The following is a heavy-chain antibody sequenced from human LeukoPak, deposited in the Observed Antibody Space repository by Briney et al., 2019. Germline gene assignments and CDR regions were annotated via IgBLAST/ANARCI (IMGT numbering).Heavy chain of an antibody. V-gene: IGHV4-34*01. J-gene: IGHJ6*02. CDR2: INHSGST. CDR3: ARERRDGYNYYYYYGMDV. D-gene: IGHD5-24*01. CDR1: GGSFSGYY. Sequence: SETLSLTCAVYGGSFSGYYWSWIRQPPGKGLEWIGEINHSGSTNYNPSLTSRVTISVDTSKNQFSLKLSSVTAADTAVYYCARERRDGYNYYYYYGMDVWGQGTTVTVSS.